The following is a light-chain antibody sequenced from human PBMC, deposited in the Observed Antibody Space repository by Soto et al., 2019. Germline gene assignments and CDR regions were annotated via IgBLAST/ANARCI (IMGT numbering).Light chain of an antibody. CDR3: QSLNGAPTIT. CDR1: QDVSDF. V-gene: IGKV1-9*01. J-gene: IGKJ5*01. Sequence: DIQLTQSPSILSASVGDRVTLTCRASQDVSDFLAWYQHPPGKAPNLLIYGGYTLQSGVPSRFSGSGSGTEFCLTITSLQPEDFVTYYCQSLNGAPTITFGQGTRLEIK. CDR2: GGY.